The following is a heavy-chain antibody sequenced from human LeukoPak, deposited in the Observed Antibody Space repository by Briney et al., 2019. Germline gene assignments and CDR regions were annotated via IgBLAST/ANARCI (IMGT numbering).Heavy chain of an antibody. CDR2: MNPNSGNT. D-gene: IGHD2-21*02. V-gene: IGHV1-8*03. CDR1: GYTFTSYD. CDR3: ARERKYCGGDCYMFDY. Sequence: RASVKVSCKASGYTFTSYDINWVRQATGQGLEWMGWMNPNSGNTGYAQKFQGRVTITRNTSISTAYMELSSLRSEDTAVYYCARERKYCGGDCYMFDYWGQGTLVTVSS. J-gene: IGHJ4*02.